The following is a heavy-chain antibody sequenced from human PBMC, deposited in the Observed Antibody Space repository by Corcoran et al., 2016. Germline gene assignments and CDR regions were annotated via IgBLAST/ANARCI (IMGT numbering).Heavy chain of an antibody. Sequence: QVQLQESGPGLVKPSETLSLTCTVSGGSVSSGSYYWSWIRQPPGKGLEWIVYIYYSGSTNYNPSLKSRVTISVDTSKNQFSLKLSSVTAADTAVYYCARGCYDSSGYYPDAFDIRGQGTMVTVSS. D-gene: IGHD3-22*01. CDR2: IYYSGST. CDR1: GGSVSSGSYY. CDR3: ARGCYDSSGYYPDAFDI. V-gene: IGHV4-61*01. J-gene: IGHJ3*02.